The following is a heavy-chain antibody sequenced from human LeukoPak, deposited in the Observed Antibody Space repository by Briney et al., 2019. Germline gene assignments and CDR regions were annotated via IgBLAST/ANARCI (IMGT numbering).Heavy chain of an antibody. CDR1: GYTFTGYY. J-gene: IGHJ4*02. CDR3: ARVAIFGVVYDDY. V-gene: IGHV1-2*06. Sequence: VASVKVSCKASGYTFTGYYMHWVRQAPGQGLEWMGRINPNSGGTNHAQKFQGRVTMTRDTSISTAYMELSRLRSDDTAVYYCARVAIFGVVYDDYWGQGTLVTVSS. D-gene: IGHD3-3*01. CDR2: INPNSGGT.